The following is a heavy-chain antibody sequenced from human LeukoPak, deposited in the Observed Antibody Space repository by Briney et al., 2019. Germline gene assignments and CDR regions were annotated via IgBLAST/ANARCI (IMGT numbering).Heavy chain of an antibody. V-gene: IGHV4-4*07. CDR2: IYTSGST. Sequence: SETLSLTCTVSGGSISSYYWSWFRQPARKGLEWIGRIYTSGSTNYNPSLKSRVTMSVDTSKNQFSLKLSSVTAADTAVYYCARDLNCSGGSCYSGWFDPWGQGTLVTVSS. J-gene: IGHJ5*02. D-gene: IGHD2-15*01. CDR3: ARDLNCSGGSCYSGWFDP. CDR1: GGSISSYY.